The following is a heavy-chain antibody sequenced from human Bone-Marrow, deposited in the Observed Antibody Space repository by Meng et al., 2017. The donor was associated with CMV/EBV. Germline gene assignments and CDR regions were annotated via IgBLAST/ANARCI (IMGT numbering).Heavy chain of an antibody. CDR2: INHSGST. Sequence: SETLSLTCAVHVGSFSGYYWSWIRQPPGKGLEWIGEINHSGSTNYNPSLKSRVTISVDTSKNQFSLKLSSVTAADTAVYHCARGRFCSGGSCYDYFDYWGQGTLVTVSS. D-gene: IGHD2-15*01. CDR1: VGSFSGYY. J-gene: IGHJ4*02. CDR3: ARGRFCSGGSCYDYFDY. V-gene: IGHV4-34*01.